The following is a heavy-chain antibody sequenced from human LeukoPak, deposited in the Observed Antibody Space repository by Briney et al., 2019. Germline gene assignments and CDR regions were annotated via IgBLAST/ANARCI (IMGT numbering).Heavy chain of an antibody. CDR1: GGSISSSNW. Sequence: SETLSLTCAVSGGSISSSNWWSWVRQPPGKGLEWIAEIYHSGSTNYNPSLKSRVTISVDKSKNQFSLKLSSVTAADTAVYYCARHGGTRITLVEVYYFDYWGQGTLVTVSS. D-gene: IGHD4-11*01. CDR3: ARHGGTRITLVEVYYFDY. CDR2: IYHSGST. V-gene: IGHV4-4*02. J-gene: IGHJ4*02.